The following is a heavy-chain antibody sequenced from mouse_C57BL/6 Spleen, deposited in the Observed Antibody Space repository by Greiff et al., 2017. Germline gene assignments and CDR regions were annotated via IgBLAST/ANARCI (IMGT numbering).Heavy chain of an antibody. CDR2: INPSSGYT. D-gene: IGHD2-10*02. V-gene: IGHV1-4*01. CDR3: ARSLYGNYDDYYAMDY. Sequence: VQLQQSGAELARPGASVKMSCKASGYTFTSYTMHWVKQRPGQGLEWIGYINPSSGYTKYNQKFKDKATLTADKSSSTAYMQLSSLTSEDSAVYYWARSLYGNYDDYYAMDYWGQGTSGTVSS. J-gene: IGHJ4*01. CDR1: GYTFTSYT.